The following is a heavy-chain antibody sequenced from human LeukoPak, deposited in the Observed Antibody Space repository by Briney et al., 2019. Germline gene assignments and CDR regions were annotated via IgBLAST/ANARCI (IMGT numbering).Heavy chain of an antibody. J-gene: IGHJ4*02. CDR2: ISGSGGST. Sequence: GGSLRLSCVVSGFTFSSYAMSWVRQAPGKGLEWVSGISGSGGSTYYADSVKGRFTISRDNAKNSLYLQMNSLRAEDTAVYYCARDLNPIAAAAHWGQGTLVTVSS. CDR3: ARDLNPIAAAAH. V-gene: IGHV3-23*01. D-gene: IGHD6-13*01. CDR1: GFTFSSYA.